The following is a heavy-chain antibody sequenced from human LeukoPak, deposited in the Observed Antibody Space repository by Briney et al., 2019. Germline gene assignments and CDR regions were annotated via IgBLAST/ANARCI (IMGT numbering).Heavy chain of an antibody. CDR1: GFTFTKYG. CDR3: ARDWGGSVWDY. D-gene: IGHD1-26*01. CDR2: ISSSGDST. J-gene: IGHJ4*02. V-gene: IGHV3-64*02. Sequence: GGSLRLSCVVSGFTFTKYGIHWVRQAPGKGLEYVSTISSSGDSTNYADSVKGRFTISRENSKNTVYLQMGSLRTEDMAVYYCARDWGGSVWDYWGQGTLVTVSS.